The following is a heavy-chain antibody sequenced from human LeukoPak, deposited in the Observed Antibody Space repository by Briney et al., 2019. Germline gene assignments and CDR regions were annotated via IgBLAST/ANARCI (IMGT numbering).Heavy chain of an antibody. CDR2: IWYDVTKK. CDR1: GFTFSSYV. V-gene: IGHV3-33*01. J-gene: IGHJ4*02. D-gene: IGHD1-26*01. CDR3: ARDKGDYSGSYSDFDY. Sequence: PGGSLRLSCAASGFTFSSYVMHWVRQAPGKGLEWVAVIWYDVTKKYYADSVKGRFTISRDNSKNTLFLQMDSLRAEDTAVYYCARDKGDYSGSYSDFDYWGQGTLVTVSS.